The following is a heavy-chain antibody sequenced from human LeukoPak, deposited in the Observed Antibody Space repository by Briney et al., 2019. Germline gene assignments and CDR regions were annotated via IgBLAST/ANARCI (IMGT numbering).Heavy chain of an antibody. V-gene: IGHV4-39*07. D-gene: IGHD2-15*01. CDR1: GGSISSSSYY. CDR2: IYYSGST. J-gene: IGHJ5*02. CDR3: ARAAFVVVVAAGFDP. Sequence: PETLSLTCTVSGGSISSSSYYWGWIRQPPGKGLEWIGSIYYSGSTYYNPSLKSRVTISVDTSKYQFSLKLSSVTAADTAVYYCARAAFVVVVAAGFDPWGQGTLVTVSS.